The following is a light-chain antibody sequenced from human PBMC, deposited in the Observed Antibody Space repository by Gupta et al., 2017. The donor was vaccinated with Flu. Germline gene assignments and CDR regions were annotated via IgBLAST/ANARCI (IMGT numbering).Light chain of an antibody. CDR2: ATS. CDR1: QTINRND. V-gene: IGKV3-20*01. CDR3: QQYGSRRMYS. Sequence: TPPSSPAEGATLSCRASQTINRNDLAWYQQKAGQAPRLLVYATSTRATGIPDRFSGSASGTDFTLTISRLESEDFAAYYCQQYGSRRMYSFGQGTNLEIK. J-gene: IGKJ2*03.